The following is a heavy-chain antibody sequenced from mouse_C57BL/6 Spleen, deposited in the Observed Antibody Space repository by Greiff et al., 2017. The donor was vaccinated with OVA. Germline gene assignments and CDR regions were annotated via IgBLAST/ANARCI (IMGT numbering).Heavy chain of an antibody. V-gene: IGHV1-55*01. CDR2: IYPGSGST. CDR3: ARGNLPTRYYAMDY. CDR1: GYTFTSYW. J-gene: IGHJ4*01. D-gene: IGHD5-1*01. Sequence: QVQLQQPGAELVKPGASVKMSCKASGYTFTSYWITWVKQRPGQGLEWIGDIYPGSGSTNYNEKFKSKATLTVDTSSSTAYMQLSSLTSEDSAVYYCARGNLPTRYYAMDYWGQGTSVTVSS.